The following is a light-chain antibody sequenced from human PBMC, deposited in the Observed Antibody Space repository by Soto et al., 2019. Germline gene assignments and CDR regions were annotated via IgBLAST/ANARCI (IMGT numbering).Light chain of an antibody. CDR1: QYINTR. J-gene: IGKJ1*01. CDR3: HQRQSWPRT. V-gene: IGKV3-11*01. CDR2: QTS. Sequence: EVVLTQSPATLSSFLGNRVTLSCWASQYINTRLAWYQHRPGQAPRLLIYQTSLRAAGIPARFSASGSGTDFTLTISDVQPEDFALYYCHQRQSWPRTFGQGTKVDI.